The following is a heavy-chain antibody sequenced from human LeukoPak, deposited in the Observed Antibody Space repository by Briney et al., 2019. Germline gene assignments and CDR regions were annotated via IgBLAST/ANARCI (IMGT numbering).Heavy chain of an antibody. D-gene: IGHD6-6*01. V-gene: IGHV3-48*03. CDR3: ARGRISAEIAYYYGMDV. CDR2: ISSSGSTI. Sequence: GGSLRLSCAASGFTFSKYEMNWVRQAPGKGLEWVSYISSSGSTIYYADSVKGRFTISRDNAKTSLYLQVNSLRAEDTAVYYCARGRISAEIAYYYGMDVWGKGTTVTVSS. CDR1: GFTFSKYE. J-gene: IGHJ6*04.